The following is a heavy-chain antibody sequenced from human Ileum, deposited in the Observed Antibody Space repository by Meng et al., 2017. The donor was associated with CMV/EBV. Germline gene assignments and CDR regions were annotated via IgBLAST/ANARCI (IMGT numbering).Heavy chain of an antibody. Sequence: SLSLSCAASGFILSNYAMSWVRQAPGKGLEWVSSIGGSGGITYYADSVKGRFAISRDNSKNTLYLQMTSLRAEDAAIYYCARDMAYGGPGTLVTVSS. J-gene: IGHJ4*02. CDR2: IGGSGGIT. CDR3: ARDMAY. D-gene: IGHD2-2*01. CDR1: GFILSNYA. V-gene: IGHV3-23*01.